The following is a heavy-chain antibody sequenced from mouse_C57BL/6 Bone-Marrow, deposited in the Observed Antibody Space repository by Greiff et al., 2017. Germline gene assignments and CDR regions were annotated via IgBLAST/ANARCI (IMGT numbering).Heavy chain of an antibody. CDR1: GFSLTSYG. CDR3: AGHLITTVVAPYYYAMDY. CDR2: IWSGGST. Sequence: QVQLQQSGPGLVQPSQSLSITCTVSGFSLTSYGVHWVRQSPGKGLEWLGVIWSGGSTDYNAAFISRLSISKDNSKSQVFFKMNSLQADDTAIYYCAGHLITTVVAPYYYAMDYWGQGTSVTVSS. J-gene: IGHJ4*01. V-gene: IGHV2-2*01. D-gene: IGHD1-1*01.